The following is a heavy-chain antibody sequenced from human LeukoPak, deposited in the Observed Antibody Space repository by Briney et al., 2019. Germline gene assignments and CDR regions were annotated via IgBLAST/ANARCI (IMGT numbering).Heavy chain of an antibody. D-gene: IGHD3-22*01. Sequence: SETLSLTCTVSGGSISSSIYYWGWIRQPPGKGLEWIGSIYYSGSTYYNPSLKSRVTISVDTSKNQFSLKLSSVTAADTAVYYCARSSPYDSSGYLLRYYYYGMDVWGQGTTVTVSS. CDR3: ARSSPYDSSGYLLRYYYYGMDV. J-gene: IGHJ6*02. CDR2: IYYSGST. CDR1: GGSISSSIYY. V-gene: IGHV4-39*01.